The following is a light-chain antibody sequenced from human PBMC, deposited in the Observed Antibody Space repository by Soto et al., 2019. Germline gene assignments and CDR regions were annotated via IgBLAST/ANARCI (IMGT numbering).Light chain of an antibody. CDR1: SSDVGNYNY. CDR3: CSYAGSYTFV. Sequence: QSALTQPRSVSGSPGQSVTISCTGTSSDVGNYNYVSWYQQHPGKAPKLMIYDVSKRPSRVPDRFSGSKSGNTASLAISGLQAEYEADYYCCSYAGSYTFVFGAGTKLTVL. CDR2: DVS. J-gene: IGLJ1*01. V-gene: IGLV2-11*01.